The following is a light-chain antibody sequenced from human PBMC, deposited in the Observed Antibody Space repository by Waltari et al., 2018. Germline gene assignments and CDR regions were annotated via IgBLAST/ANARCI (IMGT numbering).Light chain of an antibody. Sequence: DIQMTQSPSSLSASVGDRVIITCRASQGISNYLAWYQQKPGKVPKLLIYAASTLQSGVPSRFSGSGSGTDFTLTISSLQPEDVAVYYCQQYYDTPWTFGQGTKVEIK. CDR2: AAS. CDR1: QGISNY. V-gene: IGKV1-27*01. J-gene: IGKJ1*01. CDR3: QQYYDTPWT.